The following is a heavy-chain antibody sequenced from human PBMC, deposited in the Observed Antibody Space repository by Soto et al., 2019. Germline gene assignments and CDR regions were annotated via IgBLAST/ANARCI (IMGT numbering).Heavy chain of an antibody. Sequence: LVESGGGLVQSGGSLRLSCAASGFTFDYYWMHWVRQVPGKGLMGVSLIQNDAPLTTYADSVNGSFIISRDNAKNTLYLQMNGLRVEDTSVYFCVRGKRGGFDPWGQVTMVTVSS. CDR2: IQNDAPLT. J-gene: IGHJ3*01. CDR3: VRGKRGGFDP. V-gene: IGHV3-74*01. CDR1: GFTFDYYW. D-gene: IGHD5-12*01.